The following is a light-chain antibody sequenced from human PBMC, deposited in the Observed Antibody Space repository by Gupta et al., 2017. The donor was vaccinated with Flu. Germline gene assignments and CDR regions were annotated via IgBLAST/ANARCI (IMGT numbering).Light chain of an antibody. CDR3: CSYADSSTNNYV. J-gene: IGLJ1*01. CDR2: EGS. CDR1: SNYLGSYKL. V-gene: IGLV2-23*01. Sequence: QSALTQPASVSGSPGPSITISCPVTSNYLGSYKLVSWYQQHPRKAPQLMIYEGSKRPSGVSNRCSGSKSGNTASITISGLQDEDEADYYCCSYADSSTNNYVFGTGTKVTVL.